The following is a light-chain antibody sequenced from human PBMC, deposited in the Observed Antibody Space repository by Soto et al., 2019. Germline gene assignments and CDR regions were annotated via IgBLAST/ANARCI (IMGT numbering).Light chain of an antibody. J-gene: IGKJ5*01. CDR3: QQRTRWPMT. V-gene: IGKV3-11*01. CDR2: DGS. Sequence: EIKLTQSPATLSVSPGERVTLSCRASQNLHSFLNWYQQRPGQAPRPLIYDGSKRAAGVPDRISGDGSGTDYTLTISSLEPEDFAVYYCQQRTRWPMTFGQGTRLEI. CDR1: QNLHSF.